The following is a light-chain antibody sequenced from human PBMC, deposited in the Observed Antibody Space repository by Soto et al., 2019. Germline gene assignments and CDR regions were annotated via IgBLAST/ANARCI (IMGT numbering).Light chain of an antibody. V-gene: IGKV1-6*01. CDR1: QVIRND. Sequence: AIQMTQSPSSLSASVGDRVTITCRASQVIRNDLGWYQQKPGKAPKLLIYAASSLQSGVPSTFSGSGSGTDFTLTISSLQPEDFAVYYCQQYNNWRTFGQGTKVDI. J-gene: IGKJ1*01. CDR3: QQYNNWRT. CDR2: AAS.